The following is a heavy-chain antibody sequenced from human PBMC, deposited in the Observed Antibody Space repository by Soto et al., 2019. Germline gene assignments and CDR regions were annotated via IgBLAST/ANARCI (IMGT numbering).Heavy chain of an antibody. V-gene: IGHV1-18*01. D-gene: IGHD1-26*01. J-gene: IGHJ4*02. CDR1: GYTFTSYG. CDR3: AIDRGSYALDY. Sequence: QVQLVQSGAEVKKPGASVKGSCKAFGYTFTSYGISWVRQAPGQGRACMGWISANNGNTNYAQKLQCRVTMTTDTSTSKAYMELRSLRSDDTAVYYCAIDRGSYALDYWGQGNLVTVSS. CDR2: ISANNGNT.